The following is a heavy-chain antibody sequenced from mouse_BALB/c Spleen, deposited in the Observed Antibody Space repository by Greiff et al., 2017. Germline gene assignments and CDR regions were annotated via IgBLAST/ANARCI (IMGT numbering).Heavy chain of an antibody. Sequence: EVKLVESGAELVRPGALVKLSCKASGFNIKDYYMHWVKQRPEQGLEWIGWIDPENGNTIYDPKFQGKASITADTSSNTAYLQLSSLTSEDTAVYYCARSDGAMDYWGQGTSVTVSS. V-gene: IGHV14-1*02. CDR3: ARSDGAMDY. CDR2: IDPENGNT. CDR1: GFNIKDYY. J-gene: IGHJ4*01.